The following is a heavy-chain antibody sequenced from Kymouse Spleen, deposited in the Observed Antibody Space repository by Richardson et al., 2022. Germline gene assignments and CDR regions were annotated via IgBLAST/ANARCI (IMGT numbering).Heavy chain of an antibody. CDR1: GFTFSSYG. D-gene: IGHD3-10*01. V-gene: IGHV3-33*01. CDR3: ARAVYGSGSYYFDY. J-gene: IGHJ4*02. Sequence: QVQLVESGGGVVQPGRSLRLSCAASGFTFSSYGMHWVRQAPGKGLEWVAVIWYDGSNKYYADSVKGRFTISRDNSKNTLYLQMNSLRAEDTAVYYCARAVYGSGSYYFDYWGQGTLVTVSS. CDR2: IWYDGSNK.